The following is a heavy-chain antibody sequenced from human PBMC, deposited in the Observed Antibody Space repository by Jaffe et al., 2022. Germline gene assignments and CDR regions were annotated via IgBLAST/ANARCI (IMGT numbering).Heavy chain of an antibody. CDR2: ISWDGGST. Sequence: EVQLVESGGVVVQPGGSLRLSCAASGFTFDDYAMHWVRQAPGKGLEWVSLISWDGGSTYYADSVKGRFTISRDNSKNSLYLQMNSLRAEDTALYYCAKDMGPYWGPNHFDALDYWGQGTLVTVSS. CDR3: AKDMGPYWGPNHFDALDY. D-gene: IGHD7-27*01. CDR1: GFTFDDYA. J-gene: IGHJ4*02. V-gene: IGHV3-43D*04.